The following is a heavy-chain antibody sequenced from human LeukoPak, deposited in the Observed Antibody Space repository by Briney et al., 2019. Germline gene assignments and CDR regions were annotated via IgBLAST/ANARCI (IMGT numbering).Heavy chain of an antibody. CDR1: GGSISSYY. CDR3: AALSPQYLFDY. J-gene: IGHJ4*02. Sequence: SETLSLTCTVSGGSISSYYWSWIRQPPGKGLEWIGEINHSGSTNYNPSLKSRVTISVDTSKNQFSLKLSSVTAADTAVYYCAALSPQYLFDYWGQGTLVTVSS. CDR2: INHSGST. V-gene: IGHV4-34*01. D-gene: IGHD2-2*02.